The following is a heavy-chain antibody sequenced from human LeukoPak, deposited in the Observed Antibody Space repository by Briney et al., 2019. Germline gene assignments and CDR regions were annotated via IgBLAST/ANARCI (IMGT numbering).Heavy chain of an antibody. CDR3: ARVQGGYYGSGNAFDI. J-gene: IGHJ3*02. CDR2: INSDGSST. CDR1: GFTFSSYR. D-gene: IGHD3-10*01. Sequence: PGGSLRLSCAASGFTFSSYRMHWVRQAPGKGLVWVSRINSDGSSTSYADSVKGRFTISRDNAKNTLYLQMNSLRAEDTAVYYCARVQGGYYGSGNAFDIWGQGTMVTVSS. V-gene: IGHV3-74*01.